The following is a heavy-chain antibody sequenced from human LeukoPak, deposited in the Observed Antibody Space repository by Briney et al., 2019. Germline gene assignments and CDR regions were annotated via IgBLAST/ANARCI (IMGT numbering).Heavy chain of an antibody. V-gene: IGHV1-69*13. CDR2: IIPIFGTA. CDR3: ARKGGYNWNDYAFDI. Sequence: SVKVSCKASGGTFSSYAISWVRQAPGQGLEWMGGIIPIFGTANYAQKFQGRVTITADESTSTAHMELSSLRSEDTAVYYCARKGGYNWNDYAFDIWGQGTMVTVSS. CDR1: GGTFSSYA. J-gene: IGHJ3*02. D-gene: IGHD1-20*01.